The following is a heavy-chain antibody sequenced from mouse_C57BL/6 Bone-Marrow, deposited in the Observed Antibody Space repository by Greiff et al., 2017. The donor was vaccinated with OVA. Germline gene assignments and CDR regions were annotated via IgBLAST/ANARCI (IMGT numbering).Heavy chain of an antibody. CDR1: GFNIKDYY. CDR3: ARGGEYPYYFDD. CDR2: IDPEDGET. D-gene: IGHD5-2*01. V-gene: IGHV14-2*01. Sequence: VQLKESGAELVKPGASVKLSCTASGFNIKDYYMPWVKQRTEQGLEWIGRIDPEDGETKYAPKFQGKATITADTSSNTAYLQHSSLTSEDTAVYYCARGGEYPYYFDDWGQGTTLTVSS. J-gene: IGHJ2*01.